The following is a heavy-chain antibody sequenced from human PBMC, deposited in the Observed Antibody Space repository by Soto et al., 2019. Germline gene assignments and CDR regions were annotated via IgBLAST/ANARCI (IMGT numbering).Heavy chain of an antibody. Sequence: PGGSLRLSCAASGFTFSDYYMSWIRQAPGKGLEWVLYISSSSSYTNYADSVKGRFTISRDNAKNSLYLRMNSLRAEDSAVYYCARDVAVAGTGDFDYWGQGTLVTVSS. D-gene: IGHD6-19*01. CDR3: ARDVAVAGTGDFDY. CDR1: GFTFSDYY. CDR2: ISSSSSYT. J-gene: IGHJ4*02. V-gene: IGHV3-11*06.